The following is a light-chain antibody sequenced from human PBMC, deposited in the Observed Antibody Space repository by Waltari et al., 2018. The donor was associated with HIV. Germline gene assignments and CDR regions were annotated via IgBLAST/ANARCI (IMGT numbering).Light chain of an antibody. CDR2: DDN. CDR1: HIGTSR. Sequence: SYVLTHAPSVSVSPGQTATISCGHIGTSRWNWYRQKPGRAPVLVVSDDNERFSGTPARMSGANSGSRATLTISNVEAGDEAVYYCQVWDRSYKEAVFGGGT. CDR3: QVWDRSYKEAV. J-gene: IGLJ2*01. V-gene: IGLV3-21*02.